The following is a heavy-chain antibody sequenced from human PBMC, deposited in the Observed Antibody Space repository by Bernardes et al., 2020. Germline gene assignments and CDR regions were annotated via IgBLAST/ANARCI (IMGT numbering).Heavy chain of an antibody. CDR2: ISSGGATI. D-gene: IGHD6-6*01. CDR3: ARAGISQLVSVCDY. J-gene: IGHJ4*02. V-gene: IGHV3-48*03. CDR1: GFTFSSYD. Sequence: GGSLRLSCAASGFTFSSYDMNWVRQAPGQGLEWVSYISSGGATIYYADSVKGRFTISRDNAKNSLFLQMNSLRAEDTALYYCARAGISQLVSVCDYWGQGTLVTVSS.